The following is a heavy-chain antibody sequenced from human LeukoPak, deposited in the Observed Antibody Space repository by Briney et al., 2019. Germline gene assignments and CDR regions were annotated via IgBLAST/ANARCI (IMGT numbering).Heavy chain of an antibody. CDR2: ISSDGSKK. CDR3: RAATKYLDYYYDY. V-gene: IGHV3-30*03. D-gene: IGHD3-22*01. CDR1: RFSFSTFG. Sequence: GRSLRLSCAASRFSFSTFGMYWVRQAPGKGLEWVAVISSDGSKKYYADSVRGRFTISRDNSKDTLYLQMSSLRIEDAAVYYCRAATKYLDYYYDYWGQGTLVTVSS. J-gene: IGHJ4*02.